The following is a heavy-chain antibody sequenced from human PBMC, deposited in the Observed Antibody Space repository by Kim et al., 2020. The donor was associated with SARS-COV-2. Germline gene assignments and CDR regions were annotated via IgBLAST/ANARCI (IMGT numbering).Heavy chain of an antibody. J-gene: IGHJ5*02. CDR1: GGSISSGHYY. Sequence: SETLSLTCTVSGGSISSGHYYWTWIRQLPGKDLEWIGYIFYNGDTYYNPSLKSRVTISVDTSKTQFFLKLSSVTAADTAVYYCARGYTNYITGGFDPWGQGTLVTVSS. CDR3: ARGYTNYITGGFDP. CDR2: IFYNGDT. D-gene: IGHD4-4*01. V-gene: IGHV4-31*03.